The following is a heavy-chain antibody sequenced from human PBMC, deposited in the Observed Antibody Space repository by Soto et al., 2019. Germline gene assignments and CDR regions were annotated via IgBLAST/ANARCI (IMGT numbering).Heavy chain of an antibody. V-gene: IGHV4-31*03. Sequence: PSETLSLTCTVSGGSISSGGYYWSWIRQHPGKGLEWIGYIYYSGSTYYNPSLKSRVTISVDTSKNQFSLKLSSVTAADAAVYYCARDPVERYYGSGIYSYYYYYGMDVWGQGTTVTVSS. CDR3: ARDPVERYYGSGIYSYYYYYGMDV. J-gene: IGHJ6*02. CDR1: GGSISSGGYY. CDR2: IYYSGST. D-gene: IGHD3-10*01.